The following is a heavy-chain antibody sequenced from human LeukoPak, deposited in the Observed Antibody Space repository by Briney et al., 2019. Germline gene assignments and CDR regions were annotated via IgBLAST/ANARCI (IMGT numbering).Heavy chain of an antibody. D-gene: IGHD2-21*01. J-gene: IGHJ4*02. CDR3: ARQLTRYSEYYFDI. CDR2: IYYSGST. Sequence: SETLSLTCTVYGGSISSYYWSWIQQPPGKGLEWIGYIYYSGSTNYNPSLKSRVTISVDTSQNQFSLKLSSVTAADTAVYYCARQLTRYSEYYFDIWGQGTLVTVSS. V-gene: IGHV4-59*08. CDR1: GGSISSYY.